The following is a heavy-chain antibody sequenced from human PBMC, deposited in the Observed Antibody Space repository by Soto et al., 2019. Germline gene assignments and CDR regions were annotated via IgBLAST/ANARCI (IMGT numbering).Heavy chain of an antibody. Sequence: AASVKVSCKAPADTFTSYYIHWVRQAPGHGLERMGIINPNGGSTRFAQTFQGRITMTTDTSTSTVYMELRSLRSEDTAVYYCAREENCRGGTCYSEYFHHWGQGTLVTVSS. V-gene: IGHV1-46*01. J-gene: IGHJ1*01. CDR3: AREENCRGGTCYSEYFHH. CDR2: INPNGGST. CDR1: ADTFTSYY. D-gene: IGHD2-15*01.